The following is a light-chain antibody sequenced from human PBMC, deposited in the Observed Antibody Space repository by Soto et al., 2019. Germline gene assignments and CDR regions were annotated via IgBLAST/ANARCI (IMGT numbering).Light chain of an antibody. Sequence: EVVMRQSPATLSVSPGEGATLSCRASQGISKKVAWYQHKPGQAPRLLISAVSTGATGVPARFSGSGSGTEFTLTINSLQSEDCATYYCQQYHTWPVTFGGGTKVDIK. CDR1: QGISKK. CDR3: QQYHTWPVT. V-gene: IGKV3-15*01. CDR2: AVS. J-gene: IGKJ4*01.